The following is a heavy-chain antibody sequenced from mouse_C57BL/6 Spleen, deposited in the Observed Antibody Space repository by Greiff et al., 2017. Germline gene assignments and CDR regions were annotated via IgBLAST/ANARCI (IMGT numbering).Heavy chain of an antibody. CDR2: IDPSDSYT. J-gene: IGHJ2*01. CDR1: GYTFTSYW. V-gene: IGHV1-50*01. CDR3: ARSRGDYYGSSYGFDY. D-gene: IGHD1-1*01. Sequence: QVQLQQPGAELVKPGASVKLSCKASGYTFTSYWMQWVKQRPGQGLEWIGEIDPSDSYTNYNQKFKGKATLTVDTSSSTAYLQLSSLKSEDSAVYYCARSRGDYYGSSYGFDYWGQGTTLTVSS.